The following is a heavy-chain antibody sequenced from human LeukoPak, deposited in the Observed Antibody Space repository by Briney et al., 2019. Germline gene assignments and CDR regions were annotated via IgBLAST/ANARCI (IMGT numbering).Heavy chain of an antibody. CDR1: GGTFSSYA. J-gene: IGHJ4*02. D-gene: IGHD6-13*01. Sequence: ASVKVSCKASGGTFSSYAISWVRQAPGQGLEWMGGIIPIFGTANYAQKFQGRVTITTDESTSTAYMELSSLRSEDTAVYYCATLRIAAAGTLDYWGQGTLVTVSS. CDR3: ATLRIAAAGTLDY. CDR2: IIPIFGTA. V-gene: IGHV1-69*05.